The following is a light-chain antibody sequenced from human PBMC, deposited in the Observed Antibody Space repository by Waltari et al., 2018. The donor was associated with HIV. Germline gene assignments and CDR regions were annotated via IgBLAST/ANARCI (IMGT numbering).Light chain of an antibody. CDR3: QQYNNWGT. J-gene: IGKJ1*01. Sequence: EIVMTQPPATLSVSPGERATLSCRASQSVSRNLAWYQQNPGQAPRLLIYGASTRATGIPARFSGSGSGTEFTLTISSLQSEEFAVYYCQQYNNWGTFGQGTKVEIK. V-gene: IGKV3-15*01. CDR2: GAS. CDR1: QSVSRN.